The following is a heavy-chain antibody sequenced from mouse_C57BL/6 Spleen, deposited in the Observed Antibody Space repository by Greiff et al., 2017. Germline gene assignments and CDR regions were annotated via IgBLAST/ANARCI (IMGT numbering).Heavy chain of an antibody. D-gene: IGHD4-1*01. Sequence: EVMLVESGGGLVKPGGSLKLPCAASGFTFSSYAMSWVRQTPGKRLEWVATISDGGSYTYYPDNVKGRFTISRDNAKNNLYLQMSHLQSEDTAMYYCARGGWERAMDYWGQGTSVTVSS. CDR1: GFTFSSYA. J-gene: IGHJ4*01. CDR2: ISDGGSYT. V-gene: IGHV5-4*03. CDR3: ARGGWERAMDY.